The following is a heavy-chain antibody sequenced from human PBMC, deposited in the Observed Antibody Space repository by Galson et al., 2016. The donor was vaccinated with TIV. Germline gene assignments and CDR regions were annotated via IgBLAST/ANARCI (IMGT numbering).Heavy chain of an antibody. CDR1: GFTFNWFA. D-gene: IGHD6-13*01. V-gene: IGHV3-9*01. CDR3: VKGAGRYSRSWYFDY. CDR2: ISWNSDTI. J-gene: IGHJ4*02. Sequence: SLRLSCAASGFTFNWFAMHWVRQAPGRGLEWVSSISWNSDTIVYADSMKGRFTISRDNSKNSLYLQMNSLTSDETALYYCVKGAGRYSRSWYFDYWGQGTLVTVSS.